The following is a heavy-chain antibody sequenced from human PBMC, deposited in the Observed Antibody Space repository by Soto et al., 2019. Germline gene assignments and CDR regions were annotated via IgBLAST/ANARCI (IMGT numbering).Heavy chain of an antibody. Sequence: QVQLVESGGGVVQPGRSLRLSCAASGFTFSDYGMHWFRQAPGKGLEWVGVIIYDGSEKYYGDAVKGRFTISRDNSKNTLYLQMNSLRTEDTGVYYCAKEGALTGWPYGDFWGQGPLVTVSS. D-gene: IGHD6-19*01. V-gene: IGHV3-30*18. J-gene: IGHJ4*02. CDR1: GFTFSDYG. CDR2: IIYDGSEK. CDR3: AKEGALTGWPYGDF.